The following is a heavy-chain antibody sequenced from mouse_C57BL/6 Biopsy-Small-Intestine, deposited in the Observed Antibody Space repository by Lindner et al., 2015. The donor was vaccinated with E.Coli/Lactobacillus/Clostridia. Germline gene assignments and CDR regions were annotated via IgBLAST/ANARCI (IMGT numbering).Heavy chain of an antibody. J-gene: IGHJ2*01. CDR3: ARPYSNYVYFDY. CDR2: ISSGGSTI. D-gene: IGHD2-5*01. CDR1: GFTFSDYG. V-gene: IGHV5-17*01. Sequence: QLQESGGGLVKPGGSLKLSCAASGFTFSDYGMHWVRQAPEKGLEWVAYISSGGSTIYYADTVKGRFTISRDNAKNTLFLQMTSLRSEDTAMYYCARPYSNYVYFDYWGQGTTLTVSS.